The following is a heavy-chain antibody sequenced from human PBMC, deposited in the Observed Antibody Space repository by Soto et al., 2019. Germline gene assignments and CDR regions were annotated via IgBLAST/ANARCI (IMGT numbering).Heavy chain of an antibody. Sequence: QGQLVESGGGVVQTGQSLRLSCAASEFVFSDYGLHWVRQAPGKGLEWVAAISFDGANHFYADSVRGRFTISRDNSNNTMYLRMNSLRPEDSAVYFCAKDTLYPVASYFYYGLDVWGQGTTVTISS. CDR2: ISFDGANH. D-gene: IGHD2-8*01. V-gene: IGHV3-30*18. J-gene: IGHJ6*02. CDR1: EFVFSDYG. CDR3: AKDTLYPVASYFYYGLDV.